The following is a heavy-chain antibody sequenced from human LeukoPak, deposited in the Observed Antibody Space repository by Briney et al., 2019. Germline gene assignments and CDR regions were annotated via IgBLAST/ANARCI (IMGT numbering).Heavy chain of an antibody. CDR2: IIPIFGTA. CDR3: ARAAAESPYYYYYGMDV. D-gene: IGHD6-13*01. CDR1: VGTFSSYA. V-gene: IGHV1-69*01. Sequence: ASVKVSCKASVGTFSSYAISWVRQAPGQGLEWMGGIIPIFGTANYAQKFQGRVTITADESTSTAYMELSSLRSEDTPVYYCARAAAESPYYYYYGMDVWGQGTTVTVSS. J-gene: IGHJ6*02.